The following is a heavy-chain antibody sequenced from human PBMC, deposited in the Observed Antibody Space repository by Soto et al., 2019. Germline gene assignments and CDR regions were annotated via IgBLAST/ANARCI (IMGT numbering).Heavy chain of an antibody. J-gene: IGHJ4*02. CDR1: GGSISSSNW. CDR2: IYHSGTA. V-gene: IGHV4-4*02. CDR3: ARHIAVTGTRGFDY. Sequence: QVQLQESGPGLVKPSGTLSLTCAVSGGSISSSNWWSWVRQPPWKGLEWIGEIYHSGTANYNPSRKSRVTISMDKSNNQISLDLSSVTSADAAVYFCARHIAVTGTRGFDYWGQGTLVTVSS. D-gene: IGHD6-19*01.